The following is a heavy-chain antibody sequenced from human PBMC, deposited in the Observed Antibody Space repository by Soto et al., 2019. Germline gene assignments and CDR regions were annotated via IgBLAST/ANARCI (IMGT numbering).Heavy chain of an antibody. CDR2: IYYSGST. CDR1: GGSVSSGSYY. CDR3: ARGDRAGNFDY. V-gene: IGHV4-61*01. J-gene: IGHJ4*02. D-gene: IGHD6-19*01. Sequence: PSETLSLTCTVSGGSVSSGSYYWSWIRQPPGKGLEWIGYIYYSGSTNYNPSLKSRVTISVDTSKNQFSLKLSSVTAADTAVYYCARGDRAGNFDYWGQGTLVTVSS.